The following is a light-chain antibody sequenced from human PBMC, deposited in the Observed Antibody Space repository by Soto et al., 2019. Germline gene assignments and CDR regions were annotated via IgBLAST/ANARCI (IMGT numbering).Light chain of an antibody. CDR3: QHYDTLPFT. Sequence: IQLTQSPSSLSASIGDRVTITCQASRDISDFLNWYQHKPGRAPKLLIYDASNLETGVPSRFSGSGSGTDFTFTITSLQPDDIATYYCQHYDTLPFTFGPGTTVDIK. CDR2: DAS. J-gene: IGKJ3*01. V-gene: IGKV1-33*01. CDR1: RDISDF.